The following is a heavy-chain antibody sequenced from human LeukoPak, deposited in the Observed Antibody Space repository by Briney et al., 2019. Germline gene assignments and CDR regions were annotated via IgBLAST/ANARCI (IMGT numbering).Heavy chain of an antibody. J-gene: IGHJ4*02. CDR3: AKRNTGTCYSAVDY. Sequence: GGSLRLSCAASGFTFTTYSMSWVRQAPGKGPEWVSVIRNSGGETSYADSGKGRFTISRDKSKNTLYLQRDSRRVDDTAVYYCAKRNTGTCYSAVDYWGQGTLVTVSS. CDR2: IRNSGGET. CDR1: GFTFTTYS. D-gene: IGHD2-15*01. V-gene: IGHV3-23*01.